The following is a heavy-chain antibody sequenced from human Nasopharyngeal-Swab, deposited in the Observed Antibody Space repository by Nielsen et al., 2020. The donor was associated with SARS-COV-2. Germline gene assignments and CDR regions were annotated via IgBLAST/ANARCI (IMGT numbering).Heavy chain of an antibody. Sequence: SETLSLTCTVSGGSRSNFHWSWIRLSPGKGLEWIGYVYDSGSTKYNPSLNRRVTISVDTSKTQFSLKVRSVTAADTAVYFCARRLGLRAPFDYWGQGTLVTVSS. CDR2: VYDSGST. D-gene: IGHD5/OR15-5a*01. CDR1: GGSRSNFH. V-gene: IGHV4-59*08. J-gene: IGHJ4*02. CDR3: ARRLGLRAPFDY.